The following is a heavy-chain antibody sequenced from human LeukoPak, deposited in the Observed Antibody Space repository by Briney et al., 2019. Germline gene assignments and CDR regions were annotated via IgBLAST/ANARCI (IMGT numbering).Heavy chain of an antibody. V-gene: IGHV1-2*02. CDR3: ARDGIAARPLGY. CDR2: INPNSGDT. D-gene: IGHD6-6*01. J-gene: IGHJ4*02. CDR1: GYTFSGDY. Sequence: ASAKVSCKASGYTFSGDYMHWVRQAPGQGLEWMGWINPNSGDTNYAQKFQGRVTMTRGTSISTAYMELNRLRSDDTAVYYCARDGIAARPLGYWGQGTLVTVSS.